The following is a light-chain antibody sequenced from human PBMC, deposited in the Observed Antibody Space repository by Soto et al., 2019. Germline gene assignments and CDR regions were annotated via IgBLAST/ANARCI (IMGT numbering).Light chain of an antibody. CDR2: GAS. J-gene: IGKJ3*01. CDR1: QSVSSNY. V-gene: IGKV3-20*01. CDR3: QQYGSTPFT. Sequence: EIVVTQSPGTLSLSPGERATLSCRASQSVSSNYLAWYQQKPGQAPRLLIYGASSRASDIPDRFSGSGSGTGFTLIISRLEPGDFAMYYCQQYGSTPFTFGTGTKWMSN.